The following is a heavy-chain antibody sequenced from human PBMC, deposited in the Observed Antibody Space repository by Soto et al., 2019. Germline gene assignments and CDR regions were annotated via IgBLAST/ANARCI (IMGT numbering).Heavy chain of an antibody. J-gene: IGHJ4*02. D-gene: IGHD5-18*01. CDR2: ISYDGSNK. CDR1: GFTFSSFA. CDR3: ARDPRFTDMASAPGY. V-gene: IGHV3-30-3*01. Sequence: GGSLRLSCAASGFTFSSFAMHWVRRAPGKGLEWVAVISYDGSNKYYADAVKGRFTISRDSSKNTLYLQMNSLRAEDTAVYYCARDPRFTDMASAPGYWGQGTLVTVSS.